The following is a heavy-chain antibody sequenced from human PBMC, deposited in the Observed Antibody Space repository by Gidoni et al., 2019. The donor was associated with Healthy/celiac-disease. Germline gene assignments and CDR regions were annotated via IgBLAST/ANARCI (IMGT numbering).Heavy chain of an antibody. D-gene: IGHD1-26*01. V-gene: IGHV3-33*01. CDR1: GFTFSRYG. CDR3: ARDKGPELLVPLDY. CDR2: IWYDGSNK. J-gene: IGHJ4*02. Sequence: QVQLVESGGGVVQPGRSLRLSCAASGFTFSRYGMHWVRQAPGKGLECVAVIWYDGSNKYYADSVKGRFTISRDNSKNTLYLQMNSLRAEDTAVYYCARDKGPELLVPLDYWGQGTLVTVSS.